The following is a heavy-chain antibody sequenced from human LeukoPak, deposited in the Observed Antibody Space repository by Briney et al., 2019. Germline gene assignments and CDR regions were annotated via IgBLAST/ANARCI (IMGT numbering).Heavy chain of an antibody. CDR3: AKESENFDY. V-gene: IGHV3-43*02. CDR2: ISGDGVST. CDR1: GLPIADFA. Sequence: VQPGGSLRLSCVASGLPIADFAMHWVREAPGKGLELVSLISGDGVSTFYADSVKGRFSISRDNSKNSLYLEMNSLRTEDAAMYYYAKESENFDYWGQGTLVAVSS. J-gene: IGHJ4*02.